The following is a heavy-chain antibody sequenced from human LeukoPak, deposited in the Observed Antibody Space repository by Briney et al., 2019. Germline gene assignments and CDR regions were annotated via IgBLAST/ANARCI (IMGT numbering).Heavy chain of an antibody. CDR2: FDPEDGET. D-gene: IGHD3-10*01. J-gene: IGHJ3*02. V-gene: IGHV1-24*01. CDR3: ASGNYGSGSYNVDAFDI. Sequence: ASVKVSCKVSGYTLTELSMHWVRQAPGKGLEWMGGFDPEDGETIYAQKFQGRVTMTEDTSTDTAYMELSSLRSEDTAVYYCASGNYGSGSYNVDAFDIWGQGTMVTVSS. CDR1: GYTLTELS.